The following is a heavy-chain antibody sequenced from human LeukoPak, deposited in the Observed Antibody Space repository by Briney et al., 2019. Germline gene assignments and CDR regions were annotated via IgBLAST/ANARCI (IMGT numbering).Heavy chain of an antibody. D-gene: IGHD3-3*01. CDR2: IYYSGST. CDR3: ARHASVSGNWPRPLDY. CDR1: GGSISSSSYY. J-gene: IGHJ4*02. Sequence: SETLSLTCTVSGGSISSSSYYWGWARQPPGKGLEWIANIYYSGSTYYSPSLRSRVTISVDTSKNQFSLKLTSVTAADTAVYYCARHASVSGNWPRPLDYWGQGSLVTVSS. V-gene: IGHV4-39*01.